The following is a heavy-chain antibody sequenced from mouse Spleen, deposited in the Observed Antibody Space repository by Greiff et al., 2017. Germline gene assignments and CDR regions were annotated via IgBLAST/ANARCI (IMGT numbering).Heavy chain of an antibody. D-gene: IGHD3-3*01. CDR3: ARGGQRDFDY. CDR2: IDPANGNT. J-gene: IGHJ2*01. CDR1: GFNIKDTY. V-gene: IGHV14-3*02. Sequence: VQLKQSGPELVKTGASVKISCTASGFNIKDTYMHWVKQRPEQGLEWIGRIDPANGNTKYDPKFQGKATITADTSSNTAYLQLSSLTSEDTAVYYCARGGQRDFDYWGQGTTLTVSS.